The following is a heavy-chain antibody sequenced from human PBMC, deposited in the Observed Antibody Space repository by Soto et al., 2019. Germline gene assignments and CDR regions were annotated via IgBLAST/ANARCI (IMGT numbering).Heavy chain of an antibody. V-gene: IGHV4-59*01. D-gene: IGHD3-3*01. J-gene: IGHJ1*01. Sequence: KPSETLSLTCTVSGGSISSYYWSWIRQPPGKGLEWIGYIYYSGSTNYNPSLKSRVTISVDTSKNQFSLKLSSVTAADTAVYYCARSAISTIIQHWGQGTLVTVSS. CDR2: IYYSGST. CDR1: GGSISSYY. CDR3: ARSAISTIIQH.